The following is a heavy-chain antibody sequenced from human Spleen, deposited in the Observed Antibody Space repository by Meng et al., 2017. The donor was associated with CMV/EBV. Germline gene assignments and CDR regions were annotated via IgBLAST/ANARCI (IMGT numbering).Heavy chain of an antibody. Sequence: GESLKISCTASGFTLSSYEMNWVRQAPGKGLEWVSYISDSSGSTVYYGDSVKGRFTISRDNAKNSLYLQMNSLRAEDTAVYYCARESLSSGWQYYYYGMDVWGQGTTVTV. CDR3: ARESLSSGWQYYYYGMDV. J-gene: IGHJ6*02. CDR2: ISDSSGSTV. CDR1: GFTLSSYE. V-gene: IGHV3-48*03. D-gene: IGHD6-25*01.